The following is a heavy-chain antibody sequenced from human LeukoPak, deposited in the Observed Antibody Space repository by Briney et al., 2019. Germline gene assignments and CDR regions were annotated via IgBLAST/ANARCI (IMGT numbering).Heavy chain of an antibody. CDR3: ARRLIAAAGTRFDY. Sequence: GGSLRLSCAASGFTFSSYPMSWVRQAPGKGLEWVSAITGSGGTTYYADSVRVRFTISRDNSKNTLYLQMNSLRAEDTAIYYCARRLIAAAGTRFDYWDQGTLVTVSS. D-gene: IGHD6-13*01. CDR1: GFTFSSYP. V-gene: IGHV3-23*01. CDR2: ITGSGGTT. J-gene: IGHJ4*02.